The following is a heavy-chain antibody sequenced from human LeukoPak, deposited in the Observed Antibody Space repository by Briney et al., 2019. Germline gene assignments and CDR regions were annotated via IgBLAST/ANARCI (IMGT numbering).Heavy chain of an antibody. CDR1: GFSFSRHA. J-gene: IGHJ4*02. D-gene: IGHD4/OR15-4a*01. CDR3: ANEEVPNDY. V-gene: IGHV3-23*01. Sequence: GGSRRLSCAVSGFSFSRHAMTWVRQPPGKGLEWVSALSRGGDTTYYADSVKGRFTISRDVSKNILYLQLDSLRADDTALYYCANEEVPNDYWGQGTLVAVAS. CDR2: LSRGGDTT.